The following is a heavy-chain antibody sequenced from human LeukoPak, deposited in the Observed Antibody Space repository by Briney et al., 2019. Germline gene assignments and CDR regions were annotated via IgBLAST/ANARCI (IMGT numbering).Heavy chain of an antibody. CDR1: GFTFSSYE. CDR2: ISSGGSTI. D-gene: IGHD5-18*01. V-gene: IGHV3-48*03. Sequence: GGSLRLSCAASGFTFSSYEMTWVRQAPGKGLQWVSSISSGGSTIYYADSVKGRFTISRDNAKNSLYLQMNSLRAEDTAVYYCARAGYSFDSPNYFDYWGQGTLVTVSS. CDR3: ARAGYSFDSPNYFDY. J-gene: IGHJ4*02.